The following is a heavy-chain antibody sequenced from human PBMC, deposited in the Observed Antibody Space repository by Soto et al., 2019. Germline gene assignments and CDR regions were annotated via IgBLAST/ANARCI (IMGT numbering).Heavy chain of an antibody. CDR2: IIPIFDTT. Sequence: QVQLVQSGAEVKKPGSSVNVSCKASVGTFSSYAISWVRQAPGQGLEWMGGIIPIFDTTNYAQNFKGRVTITADKSTSTAFMELSSLRSEDTAVYYCARVDVWGSYRSYYYYYGMDVWGQGTTVTVSS. V-gene: IGHV1-69*06. CDR3: ARVDVWGSYRSYYYYYGMDV. CDR1: VGTFSSYA. D-gene: IGHD3-16*02. J-gene: IGHJ6*02.